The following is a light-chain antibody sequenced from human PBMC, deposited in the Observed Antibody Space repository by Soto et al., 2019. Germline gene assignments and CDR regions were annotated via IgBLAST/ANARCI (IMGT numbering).Light chain of an antibody. J-gene: IGKJ2*01. Sequence: EILMTHSPATLSLSPGERPTPSCRASQSVSSNLAWYQQKPRQAPRRLIYGASTRATGNPARFSGSGSGTEVTLTISSLQSEDFAVYYCQQYNNWPPYTFGQGTKLEIK. CDR3: QQYNNWPPYT. CDR1: QSVSSN. CDR2: GAS. V-gene: IGKV3-15*01.